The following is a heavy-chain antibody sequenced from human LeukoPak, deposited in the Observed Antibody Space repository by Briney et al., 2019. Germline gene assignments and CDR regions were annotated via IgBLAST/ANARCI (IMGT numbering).Heavy chain of an antibody. Sequence: SETLSLTCTVSGDSISTGSYYWGWIRQPPGKGLDWIGNIYYSGTTYYNPSLKSRVTISVGTSKNQFSLKLSSVTAADTAVCYCARLTGYLFDYWGQGTLVTVSS. D-gene: IGHD3-9*01. CDR2: IYYSGTT. CDR1: GDSISTGSYY. J-gene: IGHJ4*02. CDR3: ARLTGYLFDY. V-gene: IGHV4-39*07.